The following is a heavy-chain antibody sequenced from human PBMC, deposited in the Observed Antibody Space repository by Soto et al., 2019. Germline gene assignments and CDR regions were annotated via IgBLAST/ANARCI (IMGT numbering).Heavy chain of an antibody. CDR1: GFTFSSYS. J-gene: IGHJ4*02. CDR3: ARDRSWIAVAGFFDY. Sequence: GGSLRLSCAASGFTFSSYSMNWVRQAPGKGLEWVSYISSSSSTIYYADSVKGRFTISRDNAKNSLYLQMNSLRAEDTAVYYCARDRSWIAVAGFFDYWGQGTLVTVSS. CDR2: ISSSSSTI. D-gene: IGHD6-19*01. V-gene: IGHV3-48*04.